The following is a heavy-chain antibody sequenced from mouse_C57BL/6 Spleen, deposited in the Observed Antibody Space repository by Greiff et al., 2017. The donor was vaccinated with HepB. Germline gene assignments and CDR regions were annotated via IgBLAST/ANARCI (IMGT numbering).Heavy chain of an antibody. CDR1: GYTFTSYW. D-gene: IGHD2-5*01. Sequence: QVQLQQPGAELVKPGASVKLSCKASGYTFTSYWMQWVKQRPGQGLEWIGEIDPSDSYTNYNQKFKGKATLTVDTSSSTAYMQLSSLTSEDSAVYYCARWDYSNLSRYFDYWGQGTTLTVSS. V-gene: IGHV1-50*01. CDR3: ARWDYSNLSRYFDY. CDR2: IDPSDSYT. J-gene: IGHJ2*01.